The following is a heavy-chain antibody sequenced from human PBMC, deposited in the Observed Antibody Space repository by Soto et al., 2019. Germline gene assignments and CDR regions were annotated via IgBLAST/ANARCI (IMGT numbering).Heavy chain of an antibody. Sequence: PGESLKISCKGSGYSFTSYWIGWVRQMPGKGLEWMGIIYPGDSDTRYSPSFQGQVTISADKSVSTAYLQWSSLKASDTAMYYCATQTHALSRYYYYYGMDVWGKGTTVTVSS. CDR1: GYSFTSYW. CDR3: ATQTHALSRYYYYYGMDV. J-gene: IGHJ6*04. V-gene: IGHV5-51*01. CDR2: IYPGDSDT.